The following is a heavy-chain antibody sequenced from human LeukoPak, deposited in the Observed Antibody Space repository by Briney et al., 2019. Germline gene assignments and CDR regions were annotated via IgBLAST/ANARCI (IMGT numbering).Heavy chain of an antibody. CDR2: IYTSGST. CDR1: GGSISSYY. J-gene: IGHJ6*02. D-gene: IGHD6-13*01. Sequence: SETLSLTCTVSGGSISSYYWSWIRQPAGKGLEWIGRIYTSGSTNYNPSLKSRVTTSVDTSKNQFSLKLSSVTAADTAVYYCARDGVSSSWTYYYYYGMDVWGQGTTVTVSS. V-gene: IGHV4-4*07. CDR3: ARDGVSSSWTYYYYYGMDV.